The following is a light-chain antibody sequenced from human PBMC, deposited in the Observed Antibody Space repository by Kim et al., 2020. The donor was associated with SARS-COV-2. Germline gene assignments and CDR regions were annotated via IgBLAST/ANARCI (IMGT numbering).Light chain of an antibody. J-gene: IGKJ4*01. Sequence: PGERATLSCRASQSVSSDLAWYQHKPGQGPRLLIYGASTRATGIPARFSGSGSGTEFTLTISSLQSEDFAVYYCQQYKNWPPVTFGGGTKVEIK. CDR3: QQYKNWPPVT. CDR2: GAS. CDR1: QSVSSD. V-gene: IGKV3-15*01.